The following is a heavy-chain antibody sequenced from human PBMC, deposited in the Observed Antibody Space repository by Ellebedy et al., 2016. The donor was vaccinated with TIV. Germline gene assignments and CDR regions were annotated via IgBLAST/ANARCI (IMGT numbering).Heavy chain of an antibody. CDR3: ASNYGLDV. V-gene: IGHV3-30-3*01. CDR2: ISFDGSND. Sequence: PGGSLRLSCAASGFTFSSYKMHWVRQAPGKGLEWVAVISFDGSNDYYADSVKGRFTISRDNSKNTLYLQMNSLRAEDTAVYYCASNYGLDVWGQGTTVIVSS. J-gene: IGHJ6*02. CDR1: GFTFSSYK.